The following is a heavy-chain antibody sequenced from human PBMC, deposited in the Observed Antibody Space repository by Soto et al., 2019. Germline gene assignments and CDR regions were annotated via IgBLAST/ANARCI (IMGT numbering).Heavy chain of an antibody. D-gene: IGHD1-26*01. CDR3: ATSGSYGTKYFDY. Sequence: SVKVSCKASGGTFSSYAISWVRQAPGQGLEWMGGIIPIFGTANYAQKFQGRVTITADESTSTAYMELSSLRSEDTAVYYCATSGSYGTKYFDYWGQGTLVTVSS. CDR2: IIPIFGTA. J-gene: IGHJ4*02. CDR1: GGTFSSYA. V-gene: IGHV1-69*13.